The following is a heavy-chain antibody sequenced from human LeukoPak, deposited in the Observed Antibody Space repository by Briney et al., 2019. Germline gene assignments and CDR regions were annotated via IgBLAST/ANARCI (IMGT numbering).Heavy chain of an antibody. V-gene: IGHV1-8*01. D-gene: IGHD1-26*01. J-gene: IGHJ4*02. Sequence: GASVKVSCKASGYTFTSCDINWVRQATGQGLEWMGWMNPNSGNTGYAQKFQGRVTMTRNTSISTVYMELSSLRSEDTAVYYCARGLGSPVGRNYWGQGTLVTVSS. CDR3: ARGLGSPVGRNY. CDR1: GYTFTSCD. CDR2: MNPNSGNT.